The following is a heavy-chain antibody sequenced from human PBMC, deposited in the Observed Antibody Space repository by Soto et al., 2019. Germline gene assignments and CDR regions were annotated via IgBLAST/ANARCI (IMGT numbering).Heavy chain of an antibody. Sequence: VKVSCKASGYTFTSYGVSWVRQAPGQGLEWMGWISAFNGQTNYIQKVQGRVTLTTEASTSTAYMELRSLRSDDTAVYYCARGGDYYYGLDVWGQGTTVTVSS. CDR1: GYTFTSYG. D-gene: IGHD3-16*01. CDR2: ISAFNGQT. CDR3: ARGGDYYYGLDV. V-gene: IGHV1-18*01. J-gene: IGHJ6*02.